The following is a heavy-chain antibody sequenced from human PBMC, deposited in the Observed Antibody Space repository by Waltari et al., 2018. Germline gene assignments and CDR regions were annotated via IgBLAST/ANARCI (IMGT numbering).Heavy chain of an antibody. Sequence: QVQLVQSGAEVKKPGSSVKVSCKASGGTFSSYAISWVRQAPGQGLEWMGGIIPIVGTANYAQKFQGRVTITADKSTSTAYMELSSLRSEDTAVYYCARDRSSSWSSGDAFDIWGQGTMVTVSS. CDR1: GGTFSSYA. V-gene: IGHV1-69*14. CDR2: IIPIVGTA. CDR3: ARDRSSSWSSGDAFDI. D-gene: IGHD6-13*01. J-gene: IGHJ3*02.